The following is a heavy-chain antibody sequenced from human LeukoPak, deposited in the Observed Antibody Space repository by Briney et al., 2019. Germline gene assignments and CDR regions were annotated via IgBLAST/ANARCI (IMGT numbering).Heavy chain of an antibody. CDR2: ISGSGGST. CDR3: ASQNYYDSSGYYYPFGY. Sequence: PGGSLRLSCAASGFTFSSYAMSWVRQAPGKGLEWVSAISGSGGSTYYADSVKGRFTISRDNSKNTRYLQMNGLRAEDTAVYYCASQNYYDSSGYYYPFGYWGQGTLVTVPS. V-gene: IGHV3-23*01. D-gene: IGHD3-22*01. J-gene: IGHJ4*02. CDR1: GFTFSSYA.